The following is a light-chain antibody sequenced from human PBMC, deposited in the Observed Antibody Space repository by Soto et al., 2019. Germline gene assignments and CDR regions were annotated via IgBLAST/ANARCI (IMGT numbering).Light chain of an antibody. CDR2: GNI. Sequence: QSALTQPPSVSGAPGQRVTISCTGSSSNIGAGYDVHWYQQLPGTAPKLLIYGNINRPSGVPDRFSGSKSGTSASLAITGLQAEDEADYYCQSHDSSLSGSVFGAGTKVTVL. CDR3: QSHDSSLSGSV. V-gene: IGLV1-40*01. J-gene: IGLJ1*01. CDR1: SSNIGAGYD.